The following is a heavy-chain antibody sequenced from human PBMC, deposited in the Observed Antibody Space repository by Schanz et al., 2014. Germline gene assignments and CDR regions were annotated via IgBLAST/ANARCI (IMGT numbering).Heavy chain of an antibody. CDR2: IRYDGSSK. CDR1: GFTFSSYS. Sequence: QVQLVESGGGVVQPGGSLRLSCAASGFTFSSYSMHWVRQAPGKGLEWVAFIRYDGSSKYYADSVRGRFTISRDDSKNTLYLQMNSLRPEDTAVYYCARGGFRYLYYWGQGTVVTVSS. CDR3: ARGGFRYLYY. V-gene: IGHV3-30*02. J-gene: IGHJ4*02. D-gene: IGHD3-9*01.